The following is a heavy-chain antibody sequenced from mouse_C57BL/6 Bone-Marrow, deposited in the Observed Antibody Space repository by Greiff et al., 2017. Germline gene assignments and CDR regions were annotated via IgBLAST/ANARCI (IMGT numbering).Heavy chain of an antibody. CDR2: IWRGGST. V-gene: IGHV2-5*01. Sequence: VQLQQSGPGLVQPSQSLSITCTVSGFSFTSYGVHWVRQSPGKGLEWLGVIWRGGSTDYNAAFMSRLSITKDNSKRQVFFKMNSQQADDTAIYYCDKNGWPWFAYWGQGTLVTVSA. J-gene: IGHJ3*01. CDR3: DKNGWPWFAY. D-gene: IGHD1-2*01. CDR1: GFSFTSYG.